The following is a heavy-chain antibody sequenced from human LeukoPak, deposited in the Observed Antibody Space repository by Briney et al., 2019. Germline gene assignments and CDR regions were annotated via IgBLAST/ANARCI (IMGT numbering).Heavy chain of an antibody. V-gene: IGHV1-8*03. J-gene: IGHJ4*02. CDR1: GYTFTSYD. Sequence: GASVKVSCKASGYTFTSYDINWVRQATGQGLEWMGWMNPNSGNTGYAQKFQGRVTITRNTSISTAYMELSSLRSEDTAVYYCARVTEYYGFWSGYYTEHFDYWGQGTLVTVSS. CDR3: ARVTEYYGFWSGYYTEHFDY. CDR2: MNPNSGNT. D-gene: IGHD3-3*01.